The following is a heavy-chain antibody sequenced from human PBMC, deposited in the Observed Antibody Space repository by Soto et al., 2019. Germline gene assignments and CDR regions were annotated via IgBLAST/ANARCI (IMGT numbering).Heavy chain of an antibody. CDR1: GGSISSGGYY. Sequence: QVQLQESGPGLVKPSQTLSLTCTVSGGSISSGGYYWSWIRQHPGKGLEWIGYIYYSGSTYYNPSLKSRVTISVDTSKNQFSLKLSSVTAADTAVYYCARDRGNWNPPCYYYGMDVWGQGTTVTVSS. CDR2: IYYSGST. J-gene: IGHJ6*02. V-gene: IGHV4-31*03. CDR3: ARDRGNWNPPCYYYGMDV. D-gene: IGHD1-20*01.